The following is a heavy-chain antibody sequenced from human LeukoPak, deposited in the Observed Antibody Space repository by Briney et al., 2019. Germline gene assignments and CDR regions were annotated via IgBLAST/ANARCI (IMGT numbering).Heavy chain of an antibody. CDR1: GYTFTGYY. D-gene: IGHD3-10*01. CDR3: ARELRSRTTMVRGVISN. V-gene: IGHV1-2*02. CDR2: INPNSGGT. J-gene: IGHJ4*02. Sequence: GASVKVSCKASGYTFTGYYMHWVRQAPGQGLEWMGWINPNSGGTNYAQKFQGRVTMTRDTSISTAYMELSRLRSDDTAVYYCARELRSRTTMVRGVISNWGQGTLVTVSS.